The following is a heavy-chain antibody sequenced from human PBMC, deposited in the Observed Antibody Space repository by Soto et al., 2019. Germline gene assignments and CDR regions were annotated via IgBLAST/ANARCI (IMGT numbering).Heavy chain of an antibody. CDR3: GRGRSGQIVIFY. J-gene: IGHJ4*02. D-gene: IGHD3-3*02. CDR1: SYTFTGHY. V-gene: IGHV1-2*02. CDR2: IGPESGAT. Sequence: GXSGEVCFKTSSYTFTGHYIHWVRQAPQQGPEWMGEIGPESGATRYAEKFRGRVTMTMDTSITTVYMELRNLSPDDTAVYYCGRGRSGQIVIFYWGQGTPVTVSS.